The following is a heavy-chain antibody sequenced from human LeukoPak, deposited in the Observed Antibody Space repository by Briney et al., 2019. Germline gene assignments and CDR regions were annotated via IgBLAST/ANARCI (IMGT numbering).Heavy chain of an antibody. CDR1: GFTFSSYA. CDR2: ISYDGSNK. V-gene: IGHV3-30*04. D-gene: IGHD6-19*01. J-gene: IGHJ4*02. CDR3: AREYSSGWYALPFDY. Sequence: GGSLRLSCAASGFTFSSYAMHWVRQAPGKGLEWVAVISYDGSNKYYADSVKGRFTISRGNSKNTLYRQMNSLRAEETAVYYSAREYSSGWYALPFDYWGKGTLVTVSS.